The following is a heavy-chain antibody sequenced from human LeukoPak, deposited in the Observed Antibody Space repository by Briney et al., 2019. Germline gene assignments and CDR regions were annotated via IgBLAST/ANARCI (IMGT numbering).Heavy chain of an antibody. CDR3: ARTPYYYDAFDI. Sequence: SETLSLTCAVYGGSFSGYYWSWTRQPPGKGLEWIGEINHSGSTNYNPSLKSRVTISVDTSKNQFSLKLSSVTAADTAVYYCARTPYYYDAFDIWGQGTMVTVSS. CDR1: GGSFSGYY. V-gene: IGHV4-34*01. J-gene: IGHJ3*02. CDR2: INHSGST. D-gene: IGHD3-10*01.